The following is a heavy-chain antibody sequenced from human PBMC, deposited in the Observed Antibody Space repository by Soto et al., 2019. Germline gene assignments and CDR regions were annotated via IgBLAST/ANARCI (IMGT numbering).Heavy chain of an antibody. CDR2: IYYSGST. Sequence: SETLPHNCTVSGGSIRSSSYYWDWIRQPAGTGLEWVASIYYSGSTYYNPSLKSRVTISVDTSKNQFSRLLSSVAPSDTAVYYGLRVSPYYAMDVWAQGTTVT. J-gene: IGHJ6*02. V-gene: IGHV4-39*01. CDR1: GGSIRSSSYY. D-gene: IGHD3-22*01. CDR3: LRVSPYYAMDV.